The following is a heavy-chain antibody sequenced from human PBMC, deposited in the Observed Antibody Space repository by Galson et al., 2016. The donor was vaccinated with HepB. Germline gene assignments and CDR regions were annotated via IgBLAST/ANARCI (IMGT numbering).Heavy chain of an antibody. V-gene: IGHV3-23*01. CDR2: ISGSGGTT. CDR3: TRNAGLDY. Sequence: SLRLSCAASGFTFTSQDMNWVRQAPGKGLEWVSSISGSGGTTFYADSVKGRFTISRDNSKNTLHLQMNSLRADDTAVYYCTRNAGLDYWGLGTLVTVSS. CDR1: GFTFTSQD. J-gene: IGHJ4*02.